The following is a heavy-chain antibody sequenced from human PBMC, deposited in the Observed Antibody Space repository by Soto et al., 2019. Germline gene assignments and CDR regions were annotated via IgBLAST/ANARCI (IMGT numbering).Heavy chain of an antibody. J-gene: IGHJ5*02. Sequence: QLQLQESGPGLVKPSETLSLTCTVSGGCINDDTYYWGWIRQPPGKGLEWIGSIYYSGTSSYNPSLKSRVTMSVDTSKKQLSLRLRSVTAADTAVYYCARLHCDSPNCVPLDPWGQGTLVIVSS. CDR1: GGCINDDTYY. V-gene: IGHV4-39*01. CDR3: ARLHCDSPNCVPLDP. CDR2: IYYSGTS. D-gene: IGHD2-2*01.